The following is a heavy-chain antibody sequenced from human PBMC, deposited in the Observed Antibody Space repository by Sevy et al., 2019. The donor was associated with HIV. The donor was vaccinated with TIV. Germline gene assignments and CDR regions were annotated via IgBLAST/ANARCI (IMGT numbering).Heavy chain of an antibody. CDR3: ARDISSGYYGSGSYPAGMDV. V-gene: IGHV1-69*13. Sequence: ASVKVSCKASGGTFSSYAISWVRQAPGQGLEWMGGIIPIFGTANYAQKFQGRVTITADESTSTAYMELSSLRSEDTAVYYCARDISSGYYGSGSYPAGMDVWGQWTTVTVSS. CDR2: IIPIFGTA. CDR1: GGTFSSYA. D-gene: IGHD3-10*01. J-gene: IGHJ6*02.